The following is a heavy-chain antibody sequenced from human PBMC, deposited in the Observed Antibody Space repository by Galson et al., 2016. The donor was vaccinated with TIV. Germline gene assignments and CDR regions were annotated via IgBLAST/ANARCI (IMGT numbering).Heavy chain of an antibody. CDR3: ARGVSTGSGWLDP. D-gene: IGHD5/OR15-5a*01. J-gene: IGHJ5*02. CDR2: IDPSDSYI. Sequence: QSGAEVKKPGESLRISCKGSGYSFTNYWINWVRQMPGKGLEWMGRIDPSDSYINYSPSFEGHVTISADRSITTAYLHWSSLRASDTAIYYCARGVSTGSGWLDPWSQGTLVTVSS. V-gene: IGHV5-10-1*01. CDR1: GYSFTNYW.